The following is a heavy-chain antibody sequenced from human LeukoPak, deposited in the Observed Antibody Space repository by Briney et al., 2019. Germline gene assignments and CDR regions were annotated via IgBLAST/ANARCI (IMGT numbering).Heavy chain of an antibody. D-gene: IGHD2-15*01. CDR3: AKDRGYCSGGSCYDFDY. Sequence: GGSLRLSCAASGFTFSSNGMHWVRQAPGKGLEWVTAISYDGTNEYFADSVKGRFSISRDNSKNTLYLQMDSLRTEDTAVYYCAKDRGYCSGGSCYDFDYWGQGAPVTVSS. V-gene: IGHV3-30*18. CDR1: GFTFSSNG. J-gene: IGHJ4*02. CDR2: ISYDGTNE.